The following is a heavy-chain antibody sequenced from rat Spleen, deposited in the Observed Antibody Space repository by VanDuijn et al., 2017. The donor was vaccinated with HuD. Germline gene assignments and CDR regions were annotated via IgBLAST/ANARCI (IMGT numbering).Heavy chain of an antibody. J-gene: IGHJ2*01. CDR3: AREWSYNSGFYD. V-gene: IGHV2-41*01. D-gene: IGHD4-3*01. CDR2: IWNSGGT. CDR1: GFSLTNYN. Sequence: QVQLKESGPGLVQPSQTLSLTCTVAGFSLTNYNVHWVRQPPGKGLEWMGVIWNSGGTRYTSALKSRLNITKDTSKRQDFLKMNSVQTEDTATYYCAREWSYNSGFYDWGQGVMVKDSS.